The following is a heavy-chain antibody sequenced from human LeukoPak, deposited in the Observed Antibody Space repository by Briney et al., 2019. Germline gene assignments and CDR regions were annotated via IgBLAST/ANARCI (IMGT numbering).Heavy chain of an antibody. CDR2: IYHSRST. V-gene: IGHV4-4*02. CDR1: GGSISSSNW. Sequence: PSGTLSLTCAVSGGSISSSNWWGWVRQPPGKGLEWIGEIYHSRSTNYNPSLKSRVTISVDKSKNQFSLKLSSVTAADTAVYYCARGYCSSTSCYIPDWGQGTLVTVSS. CDR3: ARGYCSSTSCYIPD. J-gene: IGHJ4*02. D-gene: IGHD2-2*01.